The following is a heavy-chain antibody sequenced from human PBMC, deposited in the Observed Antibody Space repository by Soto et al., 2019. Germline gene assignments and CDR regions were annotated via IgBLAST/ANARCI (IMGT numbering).Heavy chain of an antibody. CDR2: IGQDGSQR. Sequence: PGGSLRLSCTASGFTFSSYWMSWVRQAPGKGLEWVANIGQDGSQRNYVDSVKGRFTISRDNAENSLYLQMNSLRAEDTAIYYCASARHIGPWGQGTLVTVFS. J-gene: IGHJ5*02. V-gene: IGHV3-7*01. D-gene: IGHD2-21*01. CDR3: ASARHIGP. CDR1: GFTFSSYW.